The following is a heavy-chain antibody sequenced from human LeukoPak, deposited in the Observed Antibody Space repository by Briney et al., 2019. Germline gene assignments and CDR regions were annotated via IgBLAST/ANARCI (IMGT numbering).Heavy chain of an antibody. Sequence: SETLSFTCTVSGGSISSSYYYWGWIRQPPGKGLEWIGSIYYSGTTYYNPSLKSRVTISIDTSRNQFSLKLSSVTATDTAVYYCARRGDYWGQGTLVTVSS. J-gene: IGHJ4*02. V-gene: IGHV4-39*01. CDR1: GGSISSSYYY. D-gene: IGHD3-16*01. CDR2: IYYSGTT. CDR3: ARRGDY.